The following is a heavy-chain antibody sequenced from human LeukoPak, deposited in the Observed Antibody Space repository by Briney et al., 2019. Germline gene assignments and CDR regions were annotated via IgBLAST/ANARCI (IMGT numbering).Heavy chain of an antibody. Sequence: VASVKVSCTASGGTFSSYAISWVRQAPGQGLEWMGGIIPIFGTANYAQKFQGRATITADESTSTAYMELSSLRSEDTAVYYCARMVEVRGSYYLDYWGQGTLVTVSS. D-gene: IGHD1-26*01. CDR3: ARMVEVRGSYYLDY. CDR1: GGTFSSYA. V-gene: IGHV1-69*01. CDR2: IIPIFGTA. J-gene: IGHJ4*02.